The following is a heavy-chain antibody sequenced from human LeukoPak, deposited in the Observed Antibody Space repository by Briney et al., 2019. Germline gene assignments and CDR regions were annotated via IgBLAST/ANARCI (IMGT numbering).Heavy chain of an antibody. Sequence: ASVKVSCKASGYTFTSYGISWVRQAPGQGLEWMGWISAYNGNTNYAQKLQGRVTMTTDTSTSIAYMELRSLRSDDTAVYYCARDNLDWFIGAIPVIHWGQGTLVTVSS. V-gene: IGHV1-18*01. J-gene: IGHJ4*02. CDR3: ARDNLDWFIGAIPVIH. D-gene: IGHD2-21*01. CDR2: ISAYNGNT. CDR1: GYTFTSYG.